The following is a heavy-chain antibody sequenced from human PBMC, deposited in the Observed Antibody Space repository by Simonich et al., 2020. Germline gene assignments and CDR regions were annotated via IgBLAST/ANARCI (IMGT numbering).Heavy chain of an antibody. Sequence: EVQLVQSGAEVKKPGESLKISCKGSGYSITDYRIGWGRQLPGKGMECMWIVYPCDSDTRYSPSFRGQVTISADKSISTAYLQWSSLKASDAAMYYCARQLNDFDIWGQGTMVTVSS. CDR1: GYSITDYR. V-gene: IGHV5-51*01. CDR2: VYPCDSDT. D-gene: IGHD1-1*01. J-gene: IGHJ3*02. CDR3: ARQLNDFDI.